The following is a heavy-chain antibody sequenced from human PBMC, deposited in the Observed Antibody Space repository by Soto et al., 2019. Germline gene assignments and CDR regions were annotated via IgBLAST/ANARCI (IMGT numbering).Heavy chain of an antibody. CDR3: ARDAGHYDSSGYYYYVGSY. J-gene: IGHJ4*02. CDR2: INPNSGGT. Sequence: ASVKVSCKASGYTFTGYYMHWVRQAPGQGLEWMGWINPNSGGTNYAQKFQGWVTMTTDTSTSTAYMELRSLRSDDTAVYYCARDAGHYDSSGYYYYVGSYWGQGTLVTVSS. D-gene: IGHD3-22*01. CDR1: GYTFTGYY. V-gene: IGHV1-2*04.